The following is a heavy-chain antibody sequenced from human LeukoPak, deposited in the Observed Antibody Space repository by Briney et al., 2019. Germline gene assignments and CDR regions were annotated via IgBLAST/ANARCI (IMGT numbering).Heavy chain of an antibody. CDR2: IYHSGST. V-gene: IGHV4-4*02. Sequence: PSGTLCLTCAVSGGSISSSNWWSWVRQPPGKGLEWIGEIYHSGSTNYNPSLKSRVTISVDKSKNQFSLKLSSVTAADTAVYYCAAREGVTYDFWSVYFDYWGQGTLVTVSS. J-gene: IGHJ4*02. CDR1: GGSISSSNW. D-gene: IGHD3-3*01. CDR3: AAREGVTYDFWSVYFDY.